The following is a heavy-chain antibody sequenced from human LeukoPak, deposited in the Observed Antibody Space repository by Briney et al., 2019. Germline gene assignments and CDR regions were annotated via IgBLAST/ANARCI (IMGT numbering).Heavy chain of an antibody. CDR1: GFTFSSYA. V-gene: IGHV3-23*01. J-gene: IGHJ3*02. CDR2: ISGSGGST. CDR3: AREGGSMIIVVSDAFDI. D-gene: IGHD3-22*01. Sequence: PGGSLRLSCAASGFTFSSYAMSWVRQAPGKGLEWVSAISGSGGSTYYADSVKGRFTISRDNSKNTLYLQMNSLRAEDTAVYYCAREGGSMIIVVSDAFDIWGQGTMVTVSS.